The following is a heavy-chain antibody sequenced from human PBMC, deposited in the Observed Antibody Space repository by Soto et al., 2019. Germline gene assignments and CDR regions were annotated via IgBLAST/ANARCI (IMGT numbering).Heavy chain of an antibody. CDR2: IKQDGSEK. CDR1: GFTFSTYW. J-gene: IGHJ4*02. Sequence: GGSLRLSCAAPGFTFSTYWMSWVRQAPGKGLELVANIKQDGSEKSYVDSVKGRFTISRDNAKNSLYLQMNSLRAEDTAVYYCARFNCGGECRNAYFDNWGQGTLVTVSS. V-gene: IGHV3-7*01. CDR3: ARFNCGGECRNAYFDN. D-gene: IGHD2-21*01.